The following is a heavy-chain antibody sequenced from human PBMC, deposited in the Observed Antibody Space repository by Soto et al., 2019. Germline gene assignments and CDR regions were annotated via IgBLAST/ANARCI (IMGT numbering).Heavy chain of an antibody. V-gene: IGHV3-23*01. CDR2: ISGSGGST. CDR3: AKAPVPATVNWFDP. D-gene: IGHD2-2*01. J-gene: IGHJ5*02. Sequence: GGSLRLSSAASGFTFSSYAMSWVRQAPGKGLEWVSAISGSGGSTYYADSVKGRFTISRDNSKNTLYLQMNSLRAEDTAVYYCAKAPVPATVNWFDPWGQGTLVTVSS. CDR1: GFTFSSYA.